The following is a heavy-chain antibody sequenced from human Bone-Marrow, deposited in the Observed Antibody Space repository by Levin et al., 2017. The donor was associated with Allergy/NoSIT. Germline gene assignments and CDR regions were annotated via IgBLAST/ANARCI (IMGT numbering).Heavy chain of an antibody. CDR3: ARDGAGYSFWSGYTQIDY. D-gene: IGHD3-3*01. CDR2: LSFDGSSA. CDR1: GFTFSTSP. V-gene: IGHV3-30-3*01. Sequence: GESLKISCAASGFTFSTSPMHWVRQAPGKGLEWLAVLSFDGSSAYYTDSVKGRFTVSRDNSKNTVFLQLNSLRTEDTAIYYCARDGAGYSFWSGYTQIDYWGQGTLVTVSS. J-gene: IGHJ4*02.